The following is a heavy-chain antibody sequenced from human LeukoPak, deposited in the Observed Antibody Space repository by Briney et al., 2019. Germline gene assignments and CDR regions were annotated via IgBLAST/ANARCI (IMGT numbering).Heavy chain of an antibody. CDR3: ARGMTQEYYYYYYYMDV. CDR2: IYYSGST. CDR1: GGSISGYY. J-gene: IGHJ6*03. V-gene: IGHV4-59*01. Sequence: SETLSLTCTVSGGSISGYYWSWIRQPPGKGLEWIGYIYYSGSTNYNPSLKSRVTISVDTSKNQFSLKLSSVTAADTAVYYCARGMTQEYYYYYYYMDVWGKGTTVTVSS.